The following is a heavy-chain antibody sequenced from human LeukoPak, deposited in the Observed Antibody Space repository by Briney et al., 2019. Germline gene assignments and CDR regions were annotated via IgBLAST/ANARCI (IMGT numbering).Heavy chain of an antibody. CDR2: INVGNANT. CDR3: ARAYCGGDCYNDY. J-gene: IGHJ4*02. D-gene: IGHD2-21*02. CDR1: GYTFTTYA. V-gene: IGHV1-3*01. Sequence: ASVKVSCKASGYTFTTYAIHWVRQAPGQGLEWMGWINVGNANTRCSQKFQGRVTITRDTSASTAYIEMSSLRSEDTAVYYCARAYCGGDCYNDYWGQGTLVTVSS.